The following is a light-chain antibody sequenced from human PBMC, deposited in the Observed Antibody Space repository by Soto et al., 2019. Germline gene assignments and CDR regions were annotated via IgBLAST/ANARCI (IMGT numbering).Light chain of an antibody. Sequence: QSVLTQPPSVSGAPGQRVTISCTGSRTNIGAGYDVHWYQHLPGTAPKLLIYGNSNRPSGVPDRFSGSKSGTSASLAITGLQAEDEADYYCQSYDSSLGYVFGTGTKLTVL. CDR2: GNS. CDR3: QSYDSSLGYV. CDR1: RTNIGAGYD. V-gene: IGLV1-40*01. J-gene: IGLJ1*01.